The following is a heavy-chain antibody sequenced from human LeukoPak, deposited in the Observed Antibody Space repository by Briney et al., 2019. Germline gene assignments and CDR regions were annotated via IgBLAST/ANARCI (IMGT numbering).Heavy chain of an antibody. Sequence: PSETLSLTCAVYGGSFSGYYWSWIRQPPGKGLEWIGEINHSGSTNYNTSLKSRVTISVDTSKNQFSLKLNSVTAADTAVYYCARARAHLKYYYDSSGYYYFDYWGQGTLVTVSS. CDR1: GGSFSGYY. CDR3: ARARAHLKYYYDSSGYYYFDY. D-gene: IGHD3-22*01. V-gene: IGHV4-34*01. CDR2: INHSGST. J-gene: IGHJ4*02.